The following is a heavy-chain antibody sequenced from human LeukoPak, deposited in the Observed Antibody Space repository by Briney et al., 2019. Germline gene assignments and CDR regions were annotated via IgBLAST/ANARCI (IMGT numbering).Heavy chain of an antibody. CDR3: ARSYCSVGSCYTIFDY. CDR2: INSDGSST. Sequence: GGSLRLSCAASGFTFSTYWMHWVRQAPGKGLVWVSRINSDGSSTSYADSVKGRFTISRDNAKNTLYLQMNSLRAEDTAVYHCARSYCSVGSCYTIFDYWGQGTPAPVSS. D-gene: IGHD2-15*01. CDR1: GFTFSTYW. V-gene: IGHV3-74*01. J-gene: IGHJ4*02.